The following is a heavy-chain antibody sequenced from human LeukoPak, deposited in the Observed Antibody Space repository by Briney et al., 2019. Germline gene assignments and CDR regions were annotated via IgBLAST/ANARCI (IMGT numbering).Heavy chain of an antibody. CDR3: ARGGTAVIAPYAFDI. CDR2: IYYSGST. D-gene: IGHD4-23*01. V-gene: IGHV4-59*01. Sequence: SETLSLTCTVSGGSISSYYWSWIRQPPGKGLEWIGYIYYSGSTNCNPSVKSRVAMSVDTSKRQFSLKLSSLTAADTAVYYCARGGTAVIAPYAFDIWGQGTMVTVSS. CDR1: GGSISSYY. J-gene: IGHJ3*02.